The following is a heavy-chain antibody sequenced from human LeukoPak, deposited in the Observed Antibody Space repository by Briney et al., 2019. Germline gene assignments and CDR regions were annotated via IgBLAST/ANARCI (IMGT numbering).Heavy chain of an antibody. CDR2: ISSSSSYI. D-gene: IGHD2-2*01. CDR1: GFTFSSYS. J-gene: IGHJ4*02. Sequence: GGSLRLSCAASGFTFSSYSMNWVRQAPGKGLEWVSSISSSSSYIYYADSVKGRFTISRDNAKNSLYLQTNSLRAEDTAVYYCARERLQNQLLSGLDYWGQGTLVTVSS. V-gene: IGHV3-21*01. CDR3: ARERLQNQLLSGLDY.